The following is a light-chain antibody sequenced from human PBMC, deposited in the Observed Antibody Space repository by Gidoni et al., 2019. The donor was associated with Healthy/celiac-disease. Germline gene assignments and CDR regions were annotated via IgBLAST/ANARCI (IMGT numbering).Light chain of an antibody. CDR3: QVWDSSSDHPGVV. J-gene: IGLJ2*01. CDR2: DDS. Sequence: SYVLTQSPSASVAPGQTARITCGGNNIGSKSVHWYQQKPGQAPVLVVYDDSDRPSGIPERFSGSNSGNAATLTISRVEAGDEADYYYQVWDSSSDHPGVVFGGGTKLTVL. V-gene: IGLV3-21*02. CDR1: NIGSKS.